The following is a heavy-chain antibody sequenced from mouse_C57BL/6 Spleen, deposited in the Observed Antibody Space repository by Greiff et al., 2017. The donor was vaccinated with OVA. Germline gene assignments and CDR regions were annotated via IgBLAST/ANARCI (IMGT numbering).Heavy chain of an antibody. CDR3: ALTGTGYFDY. J-gene: IGHJ2*01. CDR1: GYTFTDYY. CDR2: INPYNGGT. Sequence: VQLKESGPVLVKPGASVKMSCKASGYTFTDYYMNWVKQSHGKSLEWIGVINPYNGGTSYNQKFKGKATLTVDKSSSTAYMELNSLTSEDSAVYYCALTGTGYFDYWGQGTTLTVSS. D-gene: IGHD4-1*01. V-gene: IGHV1-19*01.